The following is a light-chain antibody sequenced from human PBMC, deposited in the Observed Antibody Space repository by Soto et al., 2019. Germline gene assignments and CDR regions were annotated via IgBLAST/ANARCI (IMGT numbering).Light chain of an antibody. CDR3: AVWDQSLTGWV. V-gene: IGLV1-47*01. CDR2: RDG. J-gene: IGLJ3*02. CDR1: SSNIGSHF. Sequence: QSVLTQPPSASGTPGQSLTISCSGSSSNIGSHFVYWYQHLPGTAPKLLIFRDGQRPSGVPARFFGSKSGTSASLAIPGLRSEDEADYYCAVWDQSLTGWVFGGGTKLTVL.